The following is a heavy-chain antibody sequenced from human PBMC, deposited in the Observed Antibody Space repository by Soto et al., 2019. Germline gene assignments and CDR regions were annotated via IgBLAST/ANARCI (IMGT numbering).Heavy chain of an antibody. Sequence: SETLSLTWTVSGGSISYYYWSWSRQSAGKGLEWIGRIYPSGSTNYNPSLKGRVTMSVDTSNNQFSLNLGSVTAADTAVYYCARDRTAAGPSNWFDPWGQGTLVTVSS. CDR2: IYPSGST. V-gene: IGHV4-4*07. CDR1: GGSISYYY. J-gene: IGHJ5*02. CDR3: ARDRTAAGPSNWFDP. D-gene: IGHD6-13*01.